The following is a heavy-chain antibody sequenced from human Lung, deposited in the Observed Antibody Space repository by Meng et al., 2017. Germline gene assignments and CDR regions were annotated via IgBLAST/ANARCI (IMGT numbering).Heavy chain of an antibody. Sequence: QVQLVQSGAEVKKPGASVKVSFKASGYTFTSYAMHWVRQAPGQRLEWMGWINAGNGNTKYSQKFQGRVTITRDTSASTAYMELSSLRSEDTAVYYCARGEGYCTNGVCSPGYWGQGTLVTVSS. CDR1: GYTFTSYA. J-gene: IGHJ4*02. CDR2: INAGNGNT. CDR3: ARGEGYCTNGVCSPGY. D-gene: IGHD2-8*01. V-gene: IGHV1-3*01.